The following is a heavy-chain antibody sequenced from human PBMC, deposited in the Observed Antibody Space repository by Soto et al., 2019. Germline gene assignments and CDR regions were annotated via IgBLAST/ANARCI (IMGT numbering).Heavy chain of an antibody. CDR2: ISFDGGND. CDR3: ARDAVDVIKMVFVSPIDS. Sequence: QVYLVESGGGVVQPGRSLRLSCAASGFMFRNHAMHWVRQAPGKGLDWVAVISFDGGNDFYADSVKGRFTIWRINSRNTLYLQLDSLRHEDTAVYYCARDAVDVIKMVFVSPIDSWGQGALVTVSS. J-gene: IGHJ4*02. D-gene: IGHD2-8*01. V-gene: IGHV3-30-3*01. CDR1: GFMFRNHA.